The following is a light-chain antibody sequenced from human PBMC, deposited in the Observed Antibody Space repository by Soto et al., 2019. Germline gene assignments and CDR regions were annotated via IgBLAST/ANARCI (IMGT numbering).Light chain of an antibody. Sequence: DIQMTQSPSSLSASVGDRVTITCQASQDISNYLNWYQQKPGKAPKLLIYDASNLETGVPSRFSGSGSGTDFTFTISSLQPEDIATYNCQQYDNLPTFGGGTKV. CDR1: QDISNY. J-gene: IGKJ4*01. V-gene: IGKV1-33*01. CDR3: QQYDNLPT. CDR2: DAS.